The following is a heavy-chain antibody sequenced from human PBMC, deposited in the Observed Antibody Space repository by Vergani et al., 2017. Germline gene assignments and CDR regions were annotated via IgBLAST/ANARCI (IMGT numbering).Heavy chain of an antibody. CDR2: IYYSGST. CDR3: ASRSGLVRGIDY. Sequence: QVQLQESGPGLVKPSETLSLTCTVSGGSISRYYWSWIRQPPGKGLEWIGYIYYSGSTYYNPSLKSRVTISVDTSKNQFSLKLSSVTAADTAVYYCASRSGLVRGIDYWGQGTLVTVSS. V-gene: IGHV4-59*01. D-gene: IGHD6-19*01. CDR1: GGSISRYY. J-gene: IGHJ4*02.